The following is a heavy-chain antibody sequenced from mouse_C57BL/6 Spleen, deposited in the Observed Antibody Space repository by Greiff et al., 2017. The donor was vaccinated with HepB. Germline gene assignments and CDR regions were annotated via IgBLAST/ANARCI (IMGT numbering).Heavy chain of an antibody. V-gene: IGHV14-4*01. CDR2: IDPENGDT. D-gene: IGHD2-2*01. CDR1: GFNIKDDY. J-gene: IGHJ2*01. CDR3: TTGVTTWDY. Sequence: VHVKQSGAELVRPGASVKLSCTASGFNIKDDYMHWVKQRPEQGLEWIGWIDPENGDTEYASKFQGKATITADTSSNTAYLQLSSLTSEDTAVYYCTTGVTTWDYWGQGTTLTVSS.